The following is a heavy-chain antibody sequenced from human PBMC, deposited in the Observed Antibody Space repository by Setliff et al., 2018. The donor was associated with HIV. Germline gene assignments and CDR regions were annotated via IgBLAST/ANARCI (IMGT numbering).Heavy chain of an antibody. J-gene: IGHJ6*03. CDR3: ARGGVATAYMDV. D-gene: IGHD5-12*01. V-gene: IGHV3-48*01. CDR1: GFTFSTYS. CDR2: ISGTSGTM. Sequence: GGSLRLSCAASGFTFSTYSMNWVRQAPGKGLEWVSYISGTSGTMYYADSVKGRFTISRDNAKNSLYLQMNSLRAEDTAVYYCARGGVATAYMDVWGKGTTVTVSS.